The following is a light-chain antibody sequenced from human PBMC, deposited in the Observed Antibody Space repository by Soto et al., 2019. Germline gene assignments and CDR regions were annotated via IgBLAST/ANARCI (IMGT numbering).Light chain of an antibody. CDR1: QGVTSKH. CDR3: QHYDGSPRT. Sequence: ENVLTQSPGTVSLSPGERATLSCRASQGVTSKHLAWYQQKPGQAPRLLIYGVFNRATGIPDRFSGSGSGTDFTLTITRLEPEDSAVYFCQHYDGSPRTFGQGTKLEIK. J-gene: IGKJ2*01. CDR2: GVF. V-gene: IGKV3-20*01.